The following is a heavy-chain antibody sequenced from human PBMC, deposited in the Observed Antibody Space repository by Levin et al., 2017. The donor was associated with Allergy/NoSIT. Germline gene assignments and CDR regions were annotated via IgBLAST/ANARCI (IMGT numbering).Heavy chain of an antibody. D-gene: IGHD2-15*01. CDR3: ASPGHSGGSSPSKYYYYYMDV. CDR2: IIPIFGTA. J-gene: IGHJ6*03. Sequence: SVKVSCTASGGTFSSYAISWVRQAPGQGLEWMGGIIPIFGTANYAQKFQGRVTITADESTSTAYMELSSLRSEDTAVYYCASPGHSGGSSPSKYYYYYMDVWGKGTTVTVSS. CDR1: GGTFSSYA. V-gene: IGHV1-69*13.